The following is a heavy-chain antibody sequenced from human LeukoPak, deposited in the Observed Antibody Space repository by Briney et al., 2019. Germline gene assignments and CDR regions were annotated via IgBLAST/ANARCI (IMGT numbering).Heavy chain of an antibody. J-gene: IGHJ4*02. CDR1: GGSISSSSYY. CDR2: IYYSGST. D-gene: IGHD5-24*01. V-gene: IGHV4-39*01. Sequence: SEILSLTCTVSGGSISSSSYYWGWIRQPPGKGLEWIGSIYYSGSTYYNPSLKSRVTISVDTSKNQFSLKLSSVTAADTAVYYCGGRGRWLQWIDYWGQGTLVTVSS. CDR3: GGRGRWLQWIDY.